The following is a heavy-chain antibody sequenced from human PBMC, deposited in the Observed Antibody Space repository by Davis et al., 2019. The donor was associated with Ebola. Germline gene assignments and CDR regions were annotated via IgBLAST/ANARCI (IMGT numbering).Heavy chain of an antibody. J-gene: IGHJ4*02. CDR2: INGRGETT. CDR3: AKGGYFDSLEIES. CDR1: GFTFSTYA. V-gene: IGHV3-23*01. Sequence: GESLKISCTASGFTFSTYAMSWVRQAPGKGLEWVSTINGRGETTYYADSVKGRFTISRDNSKSTLYLQMHSLRVEDTAVYYCAKGGYFDSLEIESWGQGTLVTVSS. D-gene: IGHD3-9*01.